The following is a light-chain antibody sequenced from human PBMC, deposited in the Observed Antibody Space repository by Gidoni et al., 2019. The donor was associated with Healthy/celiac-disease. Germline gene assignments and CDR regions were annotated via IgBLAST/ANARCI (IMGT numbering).Light chain of an antibody. Sequence: DIQMTQSPSTLSASVGDRVTITCRASQSISSLLAWYQQKPGKAPKLLIYKASSLESGVPTMFSGSGSGTEFTLTISSLQPDDFATYYCQQDNSYPWTFGQGTKVEIK. V-gene: IGKV1-5*03. CDR1: QSISSL. CDR3: QQDNSYPWT. J-gene: IGKJ1*01. CDR2: KAS.